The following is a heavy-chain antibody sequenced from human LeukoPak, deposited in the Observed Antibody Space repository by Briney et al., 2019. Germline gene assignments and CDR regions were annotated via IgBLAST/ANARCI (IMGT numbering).Heavy chain of an antibody. CDR2: IIPIFGTA. D-gene: IGHD3-3*01. Sequence: GASVKVSCKASGATLGSYAISWVRQAPGQGLEWMGGIIPIFGTANYAQKFQGRVTITADESTSTAYMELSSLRSEDTAVYYCAGFWSGRHHWGQGTLVTVSS. V-gene: IGHV1-69*13. CDR3: AGFWSGRHH. CDR1: GATLGSYA. J-gene: IGHJ5*02.